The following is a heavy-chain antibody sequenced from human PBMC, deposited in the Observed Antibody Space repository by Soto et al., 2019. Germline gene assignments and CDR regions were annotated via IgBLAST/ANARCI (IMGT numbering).Heavy chain of an antibody. CDR3: AKDPPTTGTTFDY. D-gene: IGHD1-1*01. CDR2: ISKSGGST. Sequence: PGGSLRLSCAASGFTLSNFAMSWVRQAPGKGLEWVSTISKSGGSTYYADSVKGRFTISRDNSKNTLFLQINSLRAEDTAIYYCAKDPPTTGTTFDYWGQGTLVTVSS. CDR1: GFTLSNFA. J-gene: IGHJ4*02. V-gene: IGHV3-23*01.